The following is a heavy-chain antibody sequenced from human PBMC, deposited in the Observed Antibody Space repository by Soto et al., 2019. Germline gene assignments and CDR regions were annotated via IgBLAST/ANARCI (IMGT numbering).Heavy chain of an antibody. J-gene: IGHJ4*02. CDR2: MNPNSGNT. CDR3: ERGLNYYAFWSGYFPFEDY. Sequence: QVQLVQSGAEVKKPGASVKVSCKASGYTFTSYDINWVRQATGQGREWLGWMNPNSGNTGYAQKFQGRVTITRSTSISTADIELSSLGSEDTAVYYCERGLNYYAFWSGYFPFEDYWGQGTLVTVSS. V-gene: IGHV1-8*01. D-gene: IGHD3-3*01. CDR1: GYTFTSYD.